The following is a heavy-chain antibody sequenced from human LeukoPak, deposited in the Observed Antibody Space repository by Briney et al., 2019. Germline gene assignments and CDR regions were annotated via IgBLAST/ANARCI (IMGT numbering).Heavy chain of an antibody. V-gene: IGHV4-39*01. CDR3: ARHRIAAADDAFEI. Sequence: PSETLSLTCSVSGGSISSSNYYWVWIRQPPGKGLEWIGTIYYSGSTYYNPSLKSRVTISVDTSKNLFSLNLSSVTAADTAIYYCARHRIAAADDAFEIWGQGTMVTVSS. CDR2: IYYSGST. J-gene: IGHJ3*02. D-gene: IGHD6-13*01. CDR1: GGSISSSNYY.